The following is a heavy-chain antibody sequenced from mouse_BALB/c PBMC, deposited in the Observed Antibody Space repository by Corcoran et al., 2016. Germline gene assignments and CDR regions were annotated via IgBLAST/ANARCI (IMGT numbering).Heavy chain of an antibody. CDR3: ARHAYCKYGGFTY. Sequence: VQLQQSGPELVKPGTSVTLSCKASGYTFTEYVIHWVKQKSGQGLEWIGWFYPGGGNINYNEKFRDKATLTADKSSSTVYMELRRLTSEDSALYFCARHAYCKYGGFTYWGQGTLVTVSA. CDR2: FYPGGGNI. V-gene: IGHV1-62-2*01. CDR1: GYTFTEYV. D-gene: IGHD2-14*01. J-gene: IGHJ3*01.